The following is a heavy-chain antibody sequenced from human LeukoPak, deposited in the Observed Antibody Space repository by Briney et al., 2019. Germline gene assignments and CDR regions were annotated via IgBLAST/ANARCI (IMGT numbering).Heavy chain of an antibody. J-gene: IGHJ4*02. V-gene: IGHV3-30*18. CDR2: ISYDGSNK. D-gene: IGHD3-22*01. CDR3: TKVMLFRPYYYDSSGSDFDY. Sequence: GGSLRLSCAASGFTFSSYGMHWVRQAPGKGLEWVAVISYDGSNKYYADSVKGRFTISRDNSKNTLYLQMNSLRAEDTAVYYCTKVMLFRPYYYDSSGSDFDYWGQGNLVTVSS. CDR1: GFTFSSYG.